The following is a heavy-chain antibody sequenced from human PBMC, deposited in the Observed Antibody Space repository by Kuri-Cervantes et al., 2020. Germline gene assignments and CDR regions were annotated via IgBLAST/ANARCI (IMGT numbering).Heavy chain of an antibody. D-gene: IGHD3-16*01. CDR1: GFTFSSYA. CDR3: AKEEDNVWGRYADY. V-gene: IGHV3-23*01. Sequence: GGSLRLSCAASGFTFSSYAMSWVRQAPGKGLEWVSAISGSGGSTYYADSVKGRFTISRDNSKNTVSLQMNSLRAEDSAIYYCAKEEDNVWGRYADYWGQGTRVTVSS. CDR2: ISGSGGST. J-gene: IGHJ4*02.